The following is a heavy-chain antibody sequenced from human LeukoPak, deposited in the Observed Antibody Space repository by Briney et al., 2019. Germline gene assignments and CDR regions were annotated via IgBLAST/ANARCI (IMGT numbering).Heavy chain of an antibody. CDR1: GFTFSSYA. CDR2: ISYDGSNK. Sequence: GGSLRLSCAASGFTFSSYAMHWVRQAPGKGLEWVAVISYDGSNKYYADSVKGRFTISRDNSKNTLYLQMYSLRAEDTAVYYCARDDSGYGYGEADYWGQGTLVTVSS. V-gene: IGHV3-30*04. D-gene: IGHD5-12*01. CDR3: ARDDSGYGYGEADY. J-gene: IGHJ4*02.